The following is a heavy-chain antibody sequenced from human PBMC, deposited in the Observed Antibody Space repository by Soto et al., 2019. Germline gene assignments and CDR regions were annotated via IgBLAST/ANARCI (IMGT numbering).Heavy chain of an antibody. Sequence: SETLSLTCTVSGGSISDFYWSWIRQPPGKGLESIAYMYYSGSTNSNPSLKSRVTMSVDTSKNQFSMRLTSVTAADTAVYYCASGFYRDYWGQGALVTVSS. V-gene: IGHV4-59*01. J-gene: IGHJ4*02. D-gene: IGHD3-22*01. CDR2: MYYSGST. CDR3: ASGFYRDY. CDR1: GGSISDFY.